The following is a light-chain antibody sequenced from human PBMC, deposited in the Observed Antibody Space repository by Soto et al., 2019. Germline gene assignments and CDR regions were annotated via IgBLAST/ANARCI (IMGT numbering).Light chain of an antibody. V-gene: IGKV3-11*01. Sequence: EIVLTQSPATLSLSPWERAILSCRASQSVSTFLAWFQQKPGQPPRLLIHNASNRTTGIPARFSGSGSGTDFTLTISSLEPEDFAVYYCQQRGDWPPITFGQGTRLEIK. J-gene: IGKJ5*01. CDR3: QQRGDWPPIT. CDR2: NAS. CDR1: QSVSTF.